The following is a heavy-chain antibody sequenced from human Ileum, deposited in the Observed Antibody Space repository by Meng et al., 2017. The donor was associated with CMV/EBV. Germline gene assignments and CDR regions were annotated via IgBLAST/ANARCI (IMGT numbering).Heavy chain of an antibody. J-gene: IGHJ5*02. CDR3: ARDRAANSFDP. Sequence: GESLKISCVASGFTFSDFSMNWVRQAPGKGLEWVASIIAGGTTRYADSVRGRFTISRDNAKNSLYLQMNSLRAEDTAVYYCARDRAANSFDPWGQGTLVTGSS. D-gene: IGHD6-25*01. CDR2: IIAGGTT. CDR1: GFTFSDFS. V-gene: IGHV3-69-1*01.